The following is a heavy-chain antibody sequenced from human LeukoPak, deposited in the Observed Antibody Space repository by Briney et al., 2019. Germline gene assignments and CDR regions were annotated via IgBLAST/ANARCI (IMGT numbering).Heavy chain of an antibody. CDR3: ARAATPYCSSTSCAGVGWFDP. D-gene: IGHD2-2*01. J-gene: IGHJ5*02. V-gene: IGHV3-21*01. CDR2: ISSSSSYI. Sequence: GGSLRLSCAASGFTFSSYSMNWVRQAPGKGLEWVSSISSSSSYIYYADSVKGRFTISRDNAKNSLYLQMNSLRAEDTAVYYCARAATPYCSSTSCAGVGWFDPWGQGTLVTVSS. CDR1: GFTFSSYS.